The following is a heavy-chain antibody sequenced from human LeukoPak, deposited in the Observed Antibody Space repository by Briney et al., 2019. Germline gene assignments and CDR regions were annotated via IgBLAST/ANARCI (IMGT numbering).Heavy chain of an antibody. CDR1: GGSISSGGYY. CDR2: IYHSGST. D-gene: IGHD2-2*01. J-gene: IGHJ5*02. Sequence: PSETLSLTCTVSGGSISSGGYYWSWIRQPPGKGLEWIGYIYHSGSTYYNPSLKSRVTISVDRSKNQFSLKLSSVNAADTAVYYCARDQIVVVPAAMRRFDPWGQGTLVTVSS. CDR3: ARDQIVVVPAAMRRFDP. V-gene: IGHV4-30-2*01.